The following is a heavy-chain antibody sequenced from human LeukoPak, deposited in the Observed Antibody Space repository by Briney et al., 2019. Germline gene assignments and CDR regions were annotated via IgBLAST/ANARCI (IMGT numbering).Heavy chain of an antibody. V-gene: IGHV4-61*01. CDR1: ASSISSGYF. Sequence: SETLSLTCTVSASSISSGYFWGWIRQPPGKGLEWIGYIYYSGSTNYNPSLKSRITISVDTSKNQFSLKLSSVTAADTAVYYCARGDCSSTSCYGYAFDIWGQGTMVTVSS. CDR3: ARGDCSSTSCYGYAFDI. CDR2: IYYSGST. D-gene: IGHD2-2*01. J-gene: IGHJ3*02.